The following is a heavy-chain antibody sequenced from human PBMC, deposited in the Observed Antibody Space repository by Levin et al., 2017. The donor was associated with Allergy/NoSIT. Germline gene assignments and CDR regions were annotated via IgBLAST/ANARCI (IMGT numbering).Heavy chain of an antibody. V-gene: IGHV3-48*01. D-gene: IGHD2-15*01. CDR1: GFTFNTYS. Sequence: GESLKISCAATGFTFNTYSMQWVRQAPGKGLEWVAYISSSSSNILYAGSVKGRFTVSRDNGNNLLYLQMHSLRAEDTAVYYCVRDVGYCRGGSCLPLDYWGQGTLVSVSS. CDR3: VRDVGYCRGGSCLPLDY. J-gene: IGHJ4*02. CDR2: ISSSSSNI.